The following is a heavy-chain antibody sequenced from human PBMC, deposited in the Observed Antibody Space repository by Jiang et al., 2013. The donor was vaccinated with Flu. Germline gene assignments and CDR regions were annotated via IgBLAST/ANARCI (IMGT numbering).Heavy chain of an antibody. Sequence: KPSETLSLTCTVSGGSISSYYWSWIRQPPGKGLEWIGYIYYSGSTNYNPSLKSRVTISVDTSKNQFSLKLSSVTAADTAVYYCARHRRAAAGTSGAFDIWGPRDNGHRLF. CDR2: IYYSGST. J-gene: IGHJ3*02. D-gene: IGHD6-13*01. CDR3: ARHRRAAAGTSGAFDI. V-gene: IGHV4-59*08. CDR1: GGSISSYY.